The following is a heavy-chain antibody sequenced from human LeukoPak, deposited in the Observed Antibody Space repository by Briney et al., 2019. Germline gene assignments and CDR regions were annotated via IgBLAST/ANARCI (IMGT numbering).Heavy chain of an antibody. V-gene: IGHV3-48*04. J-gene: IGHJ6*03. CDR2: ISSSSGTI. CDR1: GFTFSSYS. Sequence: GGSLRLSCAASGFTFSSYSMNWVRQAPGKGLEWVSYISSSSGTIYYADSVKGRFTISRDNAKNSLYLQMNSLRAEDTAVYYCARRHYYYYMDVWGKGTTVTVSS. CDR3: ARRHYYYYMDV.